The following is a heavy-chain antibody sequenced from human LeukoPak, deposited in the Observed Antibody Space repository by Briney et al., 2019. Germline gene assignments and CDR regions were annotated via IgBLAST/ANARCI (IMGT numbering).Heavy chain of an antibody. CDR2: IGGSNGIT. CDR1: RFTFNSYA. J-gene: IGHJ4*02. V-gene: IGHV3-23*01. D-gene: IGHD3-3*01. Sequence: GGSLRLSCAASRFTFNSYAMSWVRQAPGKGLEWVSVIGGSNGITFYVGSVKGRFTISRDIAKNTLYLQMNSLRAEDTGVYYCAKDHYWSIDYWGRGTLVTVSS. CDR3: AKDHYWSIDY.